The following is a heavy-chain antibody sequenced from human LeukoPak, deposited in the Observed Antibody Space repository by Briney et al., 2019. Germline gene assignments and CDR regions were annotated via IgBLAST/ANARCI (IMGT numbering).Heavy chain of an antibody. CDR2: ISDDGSHK. CDR1: GFSIGNYD. CDR3: AKDLRENVVLPETYGLWGMDL. Sequence: GGSLRLSCEASGFSIGNYDMYRVRLAPGKGLEWLALISDDGSHKYYTDSVKGRFTISRDNSKNTVFLQMDILRPEDTSVYYCAKDLRENVVLPETYGLWGMDLWGQGTTVTVSS. J-gene: IGHJ6*02. D-gene: IGHD2/OR15-2a*01. V-gene: IGHV3-30*18.